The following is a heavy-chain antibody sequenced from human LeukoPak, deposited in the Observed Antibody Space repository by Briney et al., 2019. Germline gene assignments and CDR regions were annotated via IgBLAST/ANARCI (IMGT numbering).Heavy chain of an antibody. V-gene: IGHV3-15*01. J-gene: IGHJ3*02. D-gene: IGHD3-10*01. CDR1: GFTFSNAW. CDR3: TTAPMVRGAITPNDAFDI. Sequence: SGGSLRLSCAAFGFTFSNAWMSWVRQAPGKGLEWVGRIKSKTDGGTTDYAAPVKGRFTISRDDSKNTLYLQMNSLKTEDTAVYYCTTAPMVRGAITPNDAFDIWGQGTMVTVSS. CDR2: IKSKTDGGTT.